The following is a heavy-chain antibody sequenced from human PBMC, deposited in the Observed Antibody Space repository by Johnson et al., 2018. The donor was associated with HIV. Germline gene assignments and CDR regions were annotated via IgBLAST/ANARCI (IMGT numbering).Heavy chain of an antibody. CDR1: GFTFDDYA. CDR3: ARAEIYEGRVGDFAFDI. Sequence: VQLVESGGVVVQPGGSLRLSCAASGFTFDDYAMHWVRQAPGNGLEWVSLIRWDGAITHYADSVKGRFTIPRDNSRNSLYLQMKSLRPEDTALYYCARAEIYEGRVGDFAFDIWGRGTMVTVSS. D-gene: IGHD3-10*01. V-gene: IGHV3-43D*03. J-gene: IGHJ3*02. CDR2: IRWDGAIT.